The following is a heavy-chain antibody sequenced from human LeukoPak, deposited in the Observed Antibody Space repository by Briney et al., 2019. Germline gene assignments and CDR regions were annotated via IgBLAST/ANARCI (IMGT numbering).Heavy chain of an antibody. Sequence: GGSLRLSCAASGFTVSSNYMSWVRQAPGKGLEWVSYISSSGSTIYYADSVKGRFTISRDNAKNSLYLQMNSLRAEDMAVYYCAELGITMIGGVWGKGTTVTISS. CDR3: AELGITMIGGV. J-gene: IGHJ6*04. CDR1: GFTVSSNY. CDR2: ISSSGSTI. D-gene: IGHD3-10*02. V-gene: IGHV3-11*04.